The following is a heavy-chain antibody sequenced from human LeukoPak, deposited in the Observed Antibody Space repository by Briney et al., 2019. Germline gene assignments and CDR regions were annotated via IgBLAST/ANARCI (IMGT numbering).Heavy chain of an antibody. CDR2: IYTSGST. D-gene: IGHD3-22*01. CDR3: ARDTYYYDSSSYMGDAFDI. V-gene: IGHV4-61*02. Sequence: PSQTLSLTCTVSGGSISSGSYYWSWIRQPAGKGLEWIGRIYTSGSTNYNPSLKSRVTISVGTSKNEFSLKLSSVTAADTAVYYCARDTYYYDSSSYMGDAFDIWGQGTMVTVSS. J-gene: IGHJ3*02. CDR1: GGSISSGSYY.